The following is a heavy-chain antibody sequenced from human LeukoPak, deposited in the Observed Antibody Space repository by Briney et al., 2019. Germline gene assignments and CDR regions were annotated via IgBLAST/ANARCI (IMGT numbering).Heavy chain of an antibody. J-gene: IGHJ4*02. CDR1: GGSISSGDYY. CDR2: IYYSGST. D-gene: IGHD3-10*01. CDR3: ARGGYYYGSGSSIPFDY. Sequence: SETLSLTCTVSGGSISSGDYYWSWIRQPPGKGLEWIGHIYYSGSTYYNPPLKSRVTISVDTSKNQFSLKLSSVTAADTAVYYCARGGYYYGSGSSIPFDYWGQGTLVTVSS. V-gene: IGHV4-30-4*08.